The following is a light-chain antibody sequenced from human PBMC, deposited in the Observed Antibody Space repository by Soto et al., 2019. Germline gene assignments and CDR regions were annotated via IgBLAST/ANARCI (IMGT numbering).Light chain of an antibody. CDR1: QSVSSSY. CDR2: AAS. J-gene: IGKJ1*01. Sequence: EIVLTQSPGTLSLSPGERATLSCRASQSVSSSYLAWYQQKPGQAPRLLIYAASRRATGIPDRFSGSESGTDFTLTISRLEPEDSAVYYCQQYGSSPWTFGQGTKVDIK. V-gene: IGKV3-20*01. CDR3: QQYGSSPWT.